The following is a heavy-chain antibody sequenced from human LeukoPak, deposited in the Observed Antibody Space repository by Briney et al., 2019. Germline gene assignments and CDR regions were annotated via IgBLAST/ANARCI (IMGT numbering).Heavy chain of an antibody. J-gene: IGHJ3*02. V-gene: IGHV3-9*01. Sequence: GGSLRLSCAASGFTFDDYAMHWVRQAPGKGLEWVSGISWNSGSIGYADSVKGRFTISRDNAKNSLYLQMNSLRAEDTALYYCAKGWQWLVDDAFDIWAKGQWSPSLQ. CDR1: GFTFDDYA. CDR3: AKGWQWLVDDAFDI. D-gene: IGHD6-19*01. CDR2: ISWNSGSI.